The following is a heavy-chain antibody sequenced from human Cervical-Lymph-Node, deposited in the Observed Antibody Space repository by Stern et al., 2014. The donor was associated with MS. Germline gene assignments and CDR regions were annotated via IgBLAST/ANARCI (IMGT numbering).Heavy chain of an antibody. D-gene: IGHD1-1*01. CDR2: ITNDGST. J-gene: IGHJ4*02. CDR3: ARDTSSPERSDW. CDR1: GFTVSRDY. Sequence: EVQLVESGGGVIQPGGSLRLSCTASGFTVSRDYMTWVRQAPGTGLEWVSLITNDGSTFYTDSVKGRFTISRDDSKNTVYLHMTSLRAEDTAMYYCARDTSSPERSDWWGQGTLVTVSS. V-gene: IGHV3-53*01.